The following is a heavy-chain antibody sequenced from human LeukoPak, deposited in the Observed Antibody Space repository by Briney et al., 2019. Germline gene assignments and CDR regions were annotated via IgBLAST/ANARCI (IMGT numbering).Heavy chain of an antibody. V-gene: IGHV6-1*01. Sequence: SQTLSLTCAISGDSVSSNSAAWNWIRQSPSRGLEWLGRTYYRSKWYNDYAISVKSRITINPDTSQNHFSLQLNSVTPEDTAVYYCARRYDILTGYTFDYWGQGTLVTVSS. D-gene: IGHD3-9*01. CDR1: GDSVSSNSAA. CDR2: TYYRSKWYN. J-gene: IGHJ4*02. CDR3: ARRYDILTGYTFDY.